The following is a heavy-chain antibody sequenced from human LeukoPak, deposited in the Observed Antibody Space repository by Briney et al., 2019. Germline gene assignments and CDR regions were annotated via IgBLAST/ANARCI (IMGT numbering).Heavy chain of an antibody. CDR3: ARDRGEYYFDS. V-gene: IGHV3-74*01. CDR2: INSDGSST. Sequence: GGSLRLSCAASTFTFSSYWMHWVRQAPGKGLAWVSRINSDGSSTNYADSVKGRFTISRDNAKNTLYLQLNSLRAEDTAVYYCARDRGEYYFDSWGQGTLVTVSS. J-gene: IGHJ4*02. D-gene: IGHD3-10*01. CDR1: TFTFSSYW.